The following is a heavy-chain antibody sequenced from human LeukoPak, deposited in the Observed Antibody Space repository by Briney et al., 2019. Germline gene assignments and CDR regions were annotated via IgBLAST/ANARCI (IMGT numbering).Heavy chain of an antibody. J-gene: IGHJ5*02. V-gene: IGHV4-59*08. CDR3: ARQFDP. Sequence: SETLSLTCTVSGASFSNYYWSWIRQPPGKGLEWIGHIYSSGSTNYNPSLKSRLTISLDTSKNQFSLKLSSVTAADTAVYYYARQFDPWGQGILVTVSS. CDR2: IYSSGST. CDR1: GASFSNYY.